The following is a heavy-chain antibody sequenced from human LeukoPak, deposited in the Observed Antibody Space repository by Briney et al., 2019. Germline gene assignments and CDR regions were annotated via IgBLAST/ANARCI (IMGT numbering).Heavy chain of an antibody. V-gene: IGHV3-21*01. CDR3: ARVDDNYYYYYMDV. J-gene: IGHJ6*03. CDR2: ISSSSSYI. CDR1: GFTCSSPG. D-gene: IGHD3-22*01. Sequence: GGSLRLSCVASGFTCSSPGVNSVREAPGKGLGWVSSISSSSSYIYYADSVKGRFTVSRDNAKNSLFLQMNSLRAEDTAVYYCARVDDNYYYYYMDVWGKGTTVTVSS.